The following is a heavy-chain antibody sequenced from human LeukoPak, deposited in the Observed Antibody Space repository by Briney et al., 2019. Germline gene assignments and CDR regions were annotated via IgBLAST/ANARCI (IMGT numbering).Heavy chain of an antibody. V-gene: IGHV1-18*01. CDR3: ARDSSQGGTGGY. D-gene: IGHD1-26*01. J-gene: IGHJ4*02. CDR1: GYAFTSYG. CDR2: ISAYNGNT. Sequence: ASVKVSCKASGYAFTSYGISWVRQAPGQGLEWMGWISAYNGNTNYAQKLQGRVTMTTDTSTSTAYMELRSLRSDDTAVYYCARDSSQGGTGGYWGQGTLVTVSS.